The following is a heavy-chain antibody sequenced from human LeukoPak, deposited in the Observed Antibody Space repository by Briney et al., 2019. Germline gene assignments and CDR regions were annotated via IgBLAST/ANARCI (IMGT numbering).Heavy chain of an antibody. CDR2: ISAYNGNT. J-gene: IGHJ4*02. Sequence: ASVKVSCKASGYTFTSYGISWVRQAPGQRLEWMGWISAYNGNTNYAQKLQGRVTMTTDTSTSTAYMELRSLRSDDTAVYYCARLVVVVVAATPLLYYFDYWGQGTLVTVSS. D-gene: IGHD2-15*01. CDR1: GYTFTSYG. CDR3: ARLVVVVVAATPLLYYFDY. V-gene: IGHV1-18*01.